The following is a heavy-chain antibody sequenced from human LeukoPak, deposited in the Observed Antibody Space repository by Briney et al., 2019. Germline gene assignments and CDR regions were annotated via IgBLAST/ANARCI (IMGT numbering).Heavy chain of an antibody. CDR3: VREVGRPKTFYFDS. Sequence: GGSLRLSCIASGFVFSRDNMNWLRQAPGKGLVWVAHISETIYYADSVQGRFTISRDNAKNSLYLQMSNLRVDDTAMYYCVREVGRPKTFYFDSWGRGTPVTVSS. CDR2: ISETI. D-gene: IGHD3-16*01. CDR1: GFVFSRDN. J-gene: IGHJ4*02. V-gene: IGHV3-48*04.